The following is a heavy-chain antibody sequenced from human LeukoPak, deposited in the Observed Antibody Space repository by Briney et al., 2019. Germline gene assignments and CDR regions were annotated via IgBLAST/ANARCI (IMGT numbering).Heavy chain of an antibody. D-gene: IGHD5-18*01. Sequence: SVKVSCKASGGTFSSYAISWVRQAPGQGLEWMGGVIPIFGTANYAQKFQGRVTITTDESTSTAYMELSSLRSEDTAVYYCARGSHFLYVDTAMVTDYYYYMDVWGKGTTVTVSS. CDR3: ARGSHFLYVDTAMVTDYYYYMDV. J-gene: IGHJ6*03. CDR2: VIPIFGTA. CDR1: GGTFSSYA. V-gene: IGHV1-69*05.